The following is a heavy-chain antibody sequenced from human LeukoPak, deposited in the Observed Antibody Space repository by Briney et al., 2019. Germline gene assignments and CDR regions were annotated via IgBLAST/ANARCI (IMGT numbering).Heavy chain of an antibody. Sequence: PGTSLRLSCAASEFTFSHYGMHWVRQAPGRGLEWVALISYHGSDKYYTDSVKGRFTISRDNSKNTLYLQMNSLRAEDTAVYYCAKDRYSSTSCPDYWGQGTLVTVSS. D-gene: IGHD2-2*01. CDR2: ISYHGSDK. V-gene: IGHV3-30*18. CDR3: AKDRYSSTSCPDY. J-gene: IGHJ4*02. CDR1: EFTFSHYG.